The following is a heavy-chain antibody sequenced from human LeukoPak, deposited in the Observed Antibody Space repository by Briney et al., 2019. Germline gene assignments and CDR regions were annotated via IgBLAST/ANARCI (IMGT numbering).Heavy chain of an antibody. CDR3: ARTAYQMGMVRGVYRFDP. V-gene: IGHV4-59*01. J-gene: IGHJ5*02. Sequence: SETLSLTCTVSGGCISSYYWSWIRQPPGKGLEWIGYIYYSGSTNYNPSLKSRVTISVDTSKNQFSLKLSSVTAADTAVYYCARTAYQMGMVRGVYRFDPWGQGTLVTVSS. CDR1: GGCISSYY. CDR2: IYYSGST. D-gene: IGHD3-10*01.